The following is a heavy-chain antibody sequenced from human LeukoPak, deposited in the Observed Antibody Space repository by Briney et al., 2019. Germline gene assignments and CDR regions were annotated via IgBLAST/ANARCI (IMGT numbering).Heavy chain of an antibody. Sequence: SETLSLTCAVYGGSFSGYYWSWIRQPPGKGLEWIGEINHSGSTNYNPSLKSRVTISVDTSKNQFSLKLSSVTAADTAVYYCARSRDSALDPWGQETLVTVSS. CDR1: GGSFSGYY. V-gene: IGHV4-34*01. D-gene: IGHD2-15*01. J-gene: IGHJ5*02. CDR2: INHSGST. CDR3: ARSRDSALDP.